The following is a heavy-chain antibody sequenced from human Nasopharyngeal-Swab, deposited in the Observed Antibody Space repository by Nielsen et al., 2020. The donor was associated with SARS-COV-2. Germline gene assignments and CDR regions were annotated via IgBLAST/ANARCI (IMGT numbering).Heavy chain of an antibody. Sequence: WFRQPPGKGLEWIGGINHSGSTNYNPSLKSRVTISVDTSMNPFSLKLSSVTTADTAVYYCARDPGSGSFYFDYCGQVTLVTVSS. J-gene: IGHJ4*02. CDR2: INHSGST. CDR3: ARDPGSGSFYFDY. D-gene: IGHD3-22*01. V-gene: IGHV4-34*01.